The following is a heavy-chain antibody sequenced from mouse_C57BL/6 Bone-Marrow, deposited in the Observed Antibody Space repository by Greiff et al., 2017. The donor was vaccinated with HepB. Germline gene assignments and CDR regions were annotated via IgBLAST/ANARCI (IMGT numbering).Heavy chain of an antibody. V-gene: IGHV5-4*01. CDR1: GFTFSSYA. D-gene: IGHD1-1*01. Sequence: DVQLVESGGGLVKPGGSLKLSCAASGFTFSSYAMSWVRQTPEKRLEWVATISDGGSYTYYPDNVKGRFTISRDNAKNNLYLQMSHLKSEDTAMYYCARGGYYGSSFAMDYWGQGTSVTVSS. CDR2: ISDGGSYT. J-gene: IGHJ4*01. CDR3: ARGGYYGSSFAMDY.